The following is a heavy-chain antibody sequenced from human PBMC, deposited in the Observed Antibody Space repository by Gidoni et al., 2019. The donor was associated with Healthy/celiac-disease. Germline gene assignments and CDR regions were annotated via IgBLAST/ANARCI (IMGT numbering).Heavy chain of an antibody. Sequence: DVQLVESGVVVVQPGGSLRLSCAASGFPFDDYTMHWVRQAPGKGLEWVSLISWDGGSTYYADSVKGRFTISRDNSKNSLYLQMNSLRTEDTALYYCAKDRGRSGYDFDYWGQGTLVTVSS. CDR2: ISWDGGST. CDR1: GFPFDDYT. CDR3: AKDRGRSGYDFDY. D-gene: IGHD5-12*01. V-gene: IGHV3-43*01. J-gene: IGHJ4*02.